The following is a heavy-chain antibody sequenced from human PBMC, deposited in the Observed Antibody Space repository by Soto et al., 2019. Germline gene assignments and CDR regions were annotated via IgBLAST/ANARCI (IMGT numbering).Heavy chain of an antibody. CDR3: AKKHSSGPFDY. D-gene: IGHD6-19*01. Sequence: PGGSLRLSCAASGFSFGNYAISWVRQAPGKGLEWVSGIRGSGGRTDYADSVKGRFTISRDNSKNTLYLQMNSLRAEDAAVYYCAKKHSSGPFDYWGQGTLVTVSS. J-gene: IGHJ4*02. CDR1: GFSFGNYA. CDR2: IRGSGGRT. V-gene: IGHV3-23*01.